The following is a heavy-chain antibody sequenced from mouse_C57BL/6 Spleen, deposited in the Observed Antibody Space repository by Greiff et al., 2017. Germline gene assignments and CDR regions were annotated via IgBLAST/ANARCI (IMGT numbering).Heavy chain of an antibody. CDR3: AREGPGFITTVVDHFDY. J-gene: IGHJ2*01. Sequence: EVQLQQSGPELVKPGASLKISCKASGYTFTDYYMNWVKQSHGKSLEWIGDINPNNGGTSYNQKFKGKATLTVDKSSSTAYMELRSLTSEDSAVYYCAREGPGFITTVVDHFDYWGQGTTLTVSS. CDR2: INPNNGGT. D-gene: IGHD1-1*01. CDR1: GYTFTDYY. V-gene: IGHV1-26*01.